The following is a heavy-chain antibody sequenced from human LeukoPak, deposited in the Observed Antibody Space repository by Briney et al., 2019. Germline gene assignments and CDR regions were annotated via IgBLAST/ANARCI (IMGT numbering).Heavy chain of an antibody. CDR2: IIPILGIA. D-gene: IGHD3-9*01. Sequence: ASVKVSCKASGGTFSSYAISWVRQAPGQGLEWMGRIIPILGIANYAQKFQGRVTITADKSTSTAYMELSSLRSEDTAVYYCARDWELRYFDWSLRKVNYGMDVWGQGTTVTVSS. CDR1: GGTFSSYA. CDR3: ARDWELRYFDWSLRKVNYGMDV. J-gene: IGHJ6*02. V-gene: IGHV1-69*04.